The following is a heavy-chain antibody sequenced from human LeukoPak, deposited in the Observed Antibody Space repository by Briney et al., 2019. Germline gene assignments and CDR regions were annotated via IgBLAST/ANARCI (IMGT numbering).Heavy chain of an antibody. CDR2: IKQDGSEK. J-gene: IGHJ6*03. Sequence: GGSLRLSCAASGFTFSSYWMSWVRQAPGKGLEWVANIKQDGSEKYYVDSVKGRFTISRDNAKNSPYLQMNSLRAEDTAVYYCAWAPPDYYYYYMDVWGKGTTVTVSS. CDR1: GFTFSSYW. CDR3: AWAPPDYYYYYMDV. V-gene: IGHV3-7*04.